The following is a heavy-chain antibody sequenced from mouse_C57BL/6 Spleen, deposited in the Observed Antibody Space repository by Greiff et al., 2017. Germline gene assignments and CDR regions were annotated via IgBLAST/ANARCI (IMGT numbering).Heavy chain of an antibody. CDR2: IYPGDGDT. CDR3: AKHYGSSYRYFDY. CDR1: GYAFTSSW. J-gene: IGHJ2*01. D-gene: IGHD1-1*01. V-gene: IGHV1-82*01. Sequence: VQVVASGPELVKPGASVKMSCKASGYAFTSSWLTWVKQRPGQGLEWIGRIYPGDGDTNYNGKFTGKATLPADTSSSTAYMQLSSLTSEDSAVYIEAKHYGSSYRYFDYWGQGTTLTVSS.